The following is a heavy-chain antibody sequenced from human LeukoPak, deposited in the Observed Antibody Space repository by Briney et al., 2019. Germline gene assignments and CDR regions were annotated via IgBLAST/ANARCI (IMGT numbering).Heavy chain of an antibody. D-gene: IGHD3-3*01. CDR1: GGSISSGSYY. Sequence: SQTLSLTCTVSGGSISSGSYYWSWIRQPAGKGLEWIGRIYTSGSTNYNPSLKSRATISVDTSKTQFSLKLSSVTAADTAVYYCARVRRITIFGVVIRDYFDYWGQGTLVTVSS. CDR3: ARVRRITIFGVVIRDYFDY. V-gene: IGHV4-61*02. J-gene: IGHJ4*02. CDR2: IYTSGST.